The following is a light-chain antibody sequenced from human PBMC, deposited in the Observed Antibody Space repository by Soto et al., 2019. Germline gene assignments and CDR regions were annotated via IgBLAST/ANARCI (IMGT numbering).Light chain of an antibody. J-gene: IGKJ1*01. V-gene: IGKV3-20*01. CDR3: QQYASSPPWT. CDR1: QSISSGY. Sequence: EIVLTQSPDTLSVSPGERATLSCRASQSISSGYLAWYQQKPGQTPRVLIYHTSSRATGIPARFSGRGSARDFTLTISRLEPEDFAVDYCQQYASSPPWTFGQGTKVEIK. CDR2: HTS.